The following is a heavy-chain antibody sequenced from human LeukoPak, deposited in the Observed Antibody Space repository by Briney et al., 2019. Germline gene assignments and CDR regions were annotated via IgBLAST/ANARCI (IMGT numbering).Heavy chain of an antibody. D-gene: IGHD3-10*01. CDR2: TYYRSKWYN. V-gene: IGHV6-1*01. J-gene: IGHJ6*02. Sequence: SQTLSLTCAISGDSVSSNSAAWNWIRQSPSRGLEWLGRTYYRSKWYNDYAVSVKSRITINPDTSKNQFSLQLNSVTPEDTAVYYYAGEGLLWFGETGMDVWGQGTTVTVSS. CDR1: GDSVSSNSAA. CDR3: AGEGLLWFGETGMDV.